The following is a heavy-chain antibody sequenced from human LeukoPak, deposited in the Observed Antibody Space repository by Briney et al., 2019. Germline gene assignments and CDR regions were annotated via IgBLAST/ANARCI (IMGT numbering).Heavy chain of an antibody. CDR2: IRYDGTIN. J-gene: IGHJ5*02. D-gene: IGHD2-2*01. CDR1: GITFSNFG. CDR3: AKEVVPSAIPAGWCFDP. V-gene: IGHV3-30*02. Sequence: GGSLRLSCTASGITFSNFGMHWIRQAPGKGLEWVTFIRYDGTINYYADSVKGRFTISRDNSKNTLYLQMNSLRPEDTAVYYCAKEVVPSAIPAGWCFDPWGQGTLVTVSS.